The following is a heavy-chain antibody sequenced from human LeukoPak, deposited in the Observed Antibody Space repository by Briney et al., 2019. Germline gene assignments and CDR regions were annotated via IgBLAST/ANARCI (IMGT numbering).Heavy chain of an antibody. CDR2: ISWNSGSI. Sequence: PGGSLRLSCAASGFTFDDYAMHWVRQAPGKGLEWVSGISWNSGSIGYADSVKGRFTISRDNSKNTLYLQMNSLRAEDTAVYYCAKVMTTPQGIAAAGRGSYGMDVWGQGTTVTVSS. D-gene: IGHD6-13*01. J-gene: IGHJ6*02. CDR3: AKVMTTPQGIAAAGRGSYGMDV. V-gene: IGHV3-9*01. CDR1: GFTFDDYA.